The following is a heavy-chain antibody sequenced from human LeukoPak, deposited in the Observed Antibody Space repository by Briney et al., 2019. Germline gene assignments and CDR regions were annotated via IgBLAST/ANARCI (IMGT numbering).Heavy chain of an antibody. CDR1: GYTFTSYD. J-gene: IGHJ5*02. V-gene: IGHV1-8*01. Sequence: GASVKVSCKASGYTFTSYDINWVRQATGQGLEWMGWMNPNSGNTGYAQKFQGRVTMTRNTSISTAYMELSSLRSEDTAVYYCARGTKWELLYIRWVGWFDPWGQGTLVTVSS. D-gene: IGHD1-26*01. CDR2: MNPNSGNT. CDR3: ARGTKWELLYIRWVGWFDP.